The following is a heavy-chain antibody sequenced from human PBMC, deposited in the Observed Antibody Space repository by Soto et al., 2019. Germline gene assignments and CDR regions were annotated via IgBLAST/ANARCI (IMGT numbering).Heavy chain of an antibody. CDR2: ISNSGVST. Sequence: GGSLRLSCAASLFTFKNYAMSWVRQSPGKGLEWVSSISNSGVSTYYADSVQGRFTISRDNSKNTLSLQMNSLRVEDTAIYYCANHRGFLVTQYFFDYWGQGTLVTVSS. CDR1: LFTFKNYA. CDR3: ANHRGFLVTQYFFDY. V-gene: IGHV3-23*01. D-gene: IGHD2-21*02. J-gene: IGHJ4*02.